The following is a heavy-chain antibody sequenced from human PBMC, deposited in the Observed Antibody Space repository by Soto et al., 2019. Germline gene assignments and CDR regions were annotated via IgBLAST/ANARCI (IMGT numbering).Heavy chain of an antibody. CDR3: TTPPMAGGATGGSWFDP. J-gene: IGHJ5*02. Sequence: GGSLRLSCAASQFAFNKARMSWVRQAPGKGLEWVGRIKSETDGGTTDYAAPVKGRFTISRDDSKNTMYLQMNSLKIEDTAVYFCTTPPMAGGATGGSWFDPWGQGTQVTVSS. CDR2: IKSETDGGTT. V-gene: IGHV3-15*01. D-gene: IGHD2-15*01. CDR1: QFAFNKAR.